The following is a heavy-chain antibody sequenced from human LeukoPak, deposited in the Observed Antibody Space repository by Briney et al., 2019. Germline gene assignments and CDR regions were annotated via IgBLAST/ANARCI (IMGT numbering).Heavy chain of an antibody. CDR3: ARDYYGSGSYRFQH. D-gene: IGHD3-10*01. CDR2: ISSSGSTI. J-gene: IGHJ1*01. Sequence: PGGSLRLSCAASGFIFSSYEMNWVRQAPGKGLEWVSYISSSGSTIYYADSVKGRFTISRDNAKNSLYLQMNSLRAEDTAVYYCARDYYGSGSYRFQHWGQGTLVTVSS. V-gene: IGHV3-48*03. CDR1: GFIFSSYE.